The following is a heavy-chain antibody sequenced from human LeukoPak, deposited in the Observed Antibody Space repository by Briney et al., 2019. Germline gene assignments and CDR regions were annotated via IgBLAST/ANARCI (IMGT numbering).Heavy chain of an antibody. D-gene: IGHD2-2*02. CDR1: GGSISSGSYY. Sequence: SETLSLTCTVSGGSISSGSYYWSWLRQPAGKGLEWIGRIYTSGSTNYNPSLKSRVTISVDTSKNQFSLRLSSVTAADTAVYYCARDREYCSSTSCYRPHWFDPWGQGTLVTVSS. CDR2: IYTSGST. CDR3: ARDREYCSSTSCYRPHWFDP. J-gene: IGHJ5*02. V-gene: IGHV4-61*02.